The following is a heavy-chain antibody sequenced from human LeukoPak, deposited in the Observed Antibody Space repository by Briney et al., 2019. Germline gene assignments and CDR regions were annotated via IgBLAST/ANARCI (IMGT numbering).Heavy chain of an antibody. D-gene: IGHD6-13*01. V-gene: IGHV5-51*01. J-gene: IGHJ4*02. CDR3: ARRGIAAEVDY. Sequence: KRGESLKISCKGSRYSFTGYWIGWVRQMPGKGLEWMGIIYPGDSDTRYSPSFQGQVTISADKSISTAHLQWSSLKASDTAMYYCARRGIAAEVDYWGQGTLVTVSS. CDR1: RYSFTGYW. CDR2: IYPGDSDT.